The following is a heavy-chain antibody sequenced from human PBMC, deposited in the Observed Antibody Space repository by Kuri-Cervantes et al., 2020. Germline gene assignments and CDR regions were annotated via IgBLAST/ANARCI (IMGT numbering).Heavy chain of an antibody. CDR3: ARETPWRITAALKDAFDI. V-gene: IGHV4-61*01. J-gene: IGHJ3*02. Sequence: SETLSLTCTVSGGSVSSGRYYWSWIRQPPGKGLEWIGYIFYSGSTNYNPSLKSRVTISVDMSKNQFSLNLSSVTAADTAVYYCARETPWRITAALKDAFDIWGQGTMVTVSS. CDR1: GGSVSSGRYY. D-gene: IGHD6-13*01. CDR2: IFYSGST.